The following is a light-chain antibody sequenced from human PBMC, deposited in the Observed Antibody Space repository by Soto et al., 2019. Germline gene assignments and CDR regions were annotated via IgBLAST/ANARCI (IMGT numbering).Light chain of an antibody. V-gene: IGKV1-39*01. CDR2: AAS. Sequence: MSQSRSYVSASVGDRETIDCRVSQSISSYLNWYQQKPGKAPKLLIYAASSLQSGVPSRFSGSGSGTDFTLTISSLQPEDFATYYCQQSYSTLSWTVGQGTKVDIK. CDR1: QSISSY. J-gene: IGKJ1*01. CDR3: QQSYSTLSWT.